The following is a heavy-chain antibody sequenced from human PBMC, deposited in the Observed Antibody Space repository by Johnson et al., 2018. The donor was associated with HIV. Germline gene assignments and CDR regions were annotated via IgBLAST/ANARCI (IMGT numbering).Heavy chain of an antibody. V-gene: IGHV3-30-3*01. Sequence: QVQLVESGGGVVQPGRSQRLSCAASGFTFSSYAMNWVRQAPGKGLEWVAVLSYDGSNTYYADSVKGRFTISRDNSKNTLYLQMNSLRAEDTAVYYCAREWGNAFDIWGQGTMVTVSS. J-gene: IGHJ3*02. CDR1: GFTFSSYA. CDR3: AREWGNAFDI. CDR2: LSYDGSNT. D-gene: IGHD3-16*01.